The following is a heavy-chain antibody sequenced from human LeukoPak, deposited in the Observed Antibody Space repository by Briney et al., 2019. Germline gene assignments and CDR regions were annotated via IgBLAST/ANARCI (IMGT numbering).Heavy chain of an antibody. Sequence: GGSLRLSCAASGFTFSAYSMNWVRQAPGKGLEWISYIGISSGNTKYADSVKGRFTISGDKAKNSLYLQMNSLRVEDTAVYYCARNRYYFDYWGQGTLVTVSS. CDR1: GFTFSAYS. D-gene: IGHD1-14*01. CDR3: ARNRYYFDY. J-gene: IGHJ4*02. CDR2: IGISSGNT. V-gene: IGHV3-48*01.